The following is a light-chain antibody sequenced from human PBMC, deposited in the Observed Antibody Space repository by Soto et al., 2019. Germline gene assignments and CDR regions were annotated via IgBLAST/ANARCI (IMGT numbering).Light chain of an antibody. CDR2: KAS. J-gene: IGKJ1*01. V-gene: IGKV1-5*03. CDR3: QHYNSYPWT. Sequence: DIQMTQSPSTLSGPVGDRVTITCRASQTISSWLAWYRQKPGKAPKLLIYKASTLKSGVPSRFSGSGSGTEFTLTISSLQPDDFATYYCQHYNSYPWTFGQGTKVDI. CDR1: QTISSW.